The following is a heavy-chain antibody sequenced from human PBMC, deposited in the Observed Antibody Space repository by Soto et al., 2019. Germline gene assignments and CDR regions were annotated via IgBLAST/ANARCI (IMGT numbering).Heavy chain of an antibody. V-gene: IGHV3-30*18. CDR2: ISYDGSNK. CDR1: GFTFSSYG. Sequence: GGSLRLSCAASGFTFSSYGMHWVRQAPGKGLEWVAVISYDGSNKYYADSVKGRFTISRDNSKNTLYLQMNSLRAEDTAVYYCAKENYGSGSPSPHYYYYGMDVWGQGTTVTVSS. CDR3: AKENYGSGSPSPHYYYYGMDV. J-gene: IGHJ6*02. D-gene: IGHD3-10*01.